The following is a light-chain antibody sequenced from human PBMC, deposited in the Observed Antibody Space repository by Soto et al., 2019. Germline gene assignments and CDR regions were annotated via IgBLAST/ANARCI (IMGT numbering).Light chain of an antibody. Sequence: QSVLTQPPSASGTPGQTIAISCSGGSSNIGSHTVNWYQQLPGTAPRLLIYSNTQRPSGVPDRFSCSKSGTSASLAISGLQSEYECDYYCAAWDDSLNGVVFGGGTKLTVL. CDR1: SSNIGSHT. J-gene: IGLJ2*01. CDR2: SNT. CDR3: AAWDDSLNGVV. V-gene: IGLV1-44*01.